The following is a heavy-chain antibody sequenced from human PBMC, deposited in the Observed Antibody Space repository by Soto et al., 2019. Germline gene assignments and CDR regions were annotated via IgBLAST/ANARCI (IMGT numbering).Heavy chain of an antibody. CDR3: AKGGYRVTTAGADY. CDR1: GFTFSSYA. Sequence: GGSLRLSCAASGFTFSSYAMSWVRQAPGKGLEWVSAIRGSGGSTYYADSVKGRFTISRDNSKNTLYLQMNSLRAEDTAVYYCAKGGYRVTTAGADYWGQGTLVTVSS. CDR2: IRGSGGST. D-gene: IGHD4-17*01. V-gene: IGHV3-23*01. J-gene: IGHJ4*02.